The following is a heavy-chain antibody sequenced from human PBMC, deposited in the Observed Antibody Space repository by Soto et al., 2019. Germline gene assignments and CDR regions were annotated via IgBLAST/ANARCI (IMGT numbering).Heavy chain of an antibody. V-gene: IGHV3-15*07. CDR1: GFTFSNAW. D-gene: IGHD6-13*01. J-gene: IGHJ4*02. CDR2: IKSKTDGGTT. Sequence: GSLRLSCAASGFTFSNAWMNWVRQAPGKGLEWVGRIKSKTDGGTTDYAAPVKGRFTISRDDSKNTLYLQMNSLKTEDTAVYYCTTDSPDNSSSWYVGLVNWGQGTLVPVSS. CDR3: TTDSPDNSSSWYVGLVN.